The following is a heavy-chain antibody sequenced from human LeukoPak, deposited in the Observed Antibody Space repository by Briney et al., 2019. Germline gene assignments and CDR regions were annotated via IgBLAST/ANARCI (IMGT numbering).Heavy chain of an antibody. CDR3: GRITRRQWLGDYFDY. Sequence: SGTLSLTCAVSVGSVNSSNWWSWVRQPPGKGLEWIGQIYQSGSTNYNTSLKSRVTISVDTYKNQFSLRLSSVTAADTAVYYCGRITRRQWLGDYFDYWGQGTLVTVSS. CDR2: IYQSGST. CDR1: VGSVNSSNW. D-gene: IGHD6-19*01. J-gene: IGHJ4*02. V-gene: IGHV4-4*02.